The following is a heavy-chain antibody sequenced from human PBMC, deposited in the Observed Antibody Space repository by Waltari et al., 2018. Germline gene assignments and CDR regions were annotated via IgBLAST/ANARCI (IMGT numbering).Heavy chain of an antibody. D-gene: IGHD2-15*01. CDR3: HLTGRNIVVMAATSPSFYSYIDV. CDR1: GYTLAGFS. CDR2: LDPKDGNA. Sequence: QVQVEQSGAEVKKPGASVKVSCKVSGYTLAGFSIHWLRRAPGKGLEWLGRLDPKDGNAVHAQNFQGRVTMTEDSSTDTAYMELTSLRPEDTALYYCHLTGRNIVVMAATSPSFYSYIDVWGRGTTVTVSS. V-gene: IGHV1-24*01. J-gene: IGHJ6*03.